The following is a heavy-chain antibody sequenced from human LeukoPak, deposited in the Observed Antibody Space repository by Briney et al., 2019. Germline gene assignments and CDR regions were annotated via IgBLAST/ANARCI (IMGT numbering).Heavy chain of an antibody. D-gene: IGHD3-10*01. CDR2: INPNSGGT. J-gene: IGHJ5*02. CDR3: ARDLRPPPLWFGESSEKGNWFDP. CDR1: GYTFTGYY. V-gene: IGHV1-2*02. Sequence: GASVKVSCKASGYTFTGYYMHWVRQAPGQGLEWMGWINPNSGGTNYAQKFQGRVTMTRDTSTSTAYMELSRLRSDDTAVYYCARDLRPPPLWFGESSEKGNWFDPWGQGTLVTVSS.